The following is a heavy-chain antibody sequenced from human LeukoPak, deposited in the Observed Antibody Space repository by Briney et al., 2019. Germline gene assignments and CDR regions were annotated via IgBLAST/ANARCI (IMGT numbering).Heavy chain of an antibody. J-gene: IGHJ4*02. CDR2: ISYDGSNK. D-gene: IGHD6-19*01. Sequence: GGSLRLSCAASGFTFSSYGMHWVRQAPGKGLEWVAVISYDGSNKYYADSVKGRFTISRDNSKNTLYLQMNSLRAEDTAVYYCAKDLGAVAGYWGQGTLVTVSS. CDR3: AKDLGAVAGY. V-gene: IGHV3-30*18. CDR1: GFTFSSYG.